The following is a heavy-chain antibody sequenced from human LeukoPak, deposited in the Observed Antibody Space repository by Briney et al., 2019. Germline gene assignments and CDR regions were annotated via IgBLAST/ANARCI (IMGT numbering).Heavy chain of an antibody. J-gene: IGHJ4*02. V-gene: IGHV3-30*03. Sequence: GGSLRLSCAASGFTFSSYGMHWVRQAPGKGLEWVAVISYDGSNKYYADPVKGRFNISRDNSKNMLYLQMNSLRAEDTAVYYCARVPDGEQYYFDYWGQGTLVTVSS. CDR3: ARVPDGEQYYFDY. CDR2: ISYDGSNK. CDR1: GFTFSSYG. D-gene: IGHD4-17*01.